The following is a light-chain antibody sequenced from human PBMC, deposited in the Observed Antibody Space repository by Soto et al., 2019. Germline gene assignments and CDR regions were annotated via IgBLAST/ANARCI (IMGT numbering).Light chain of an antibody. CDR1: QDITNS. J-gene: IGKJ5*01. CDR2: DAS. V-gene: IGKV1-33*01. CDR3: QQYDNTRVT. Sequence: DIQMTQSPASLSASVWDRVTITLQASQDITNSLNWYQQKXGKAPNXXIFDASHLDAGVPSMFSGSGAGTDFTCTISSLQPEDIATYYCQQYDNTRVTFGQGTRLEIK.